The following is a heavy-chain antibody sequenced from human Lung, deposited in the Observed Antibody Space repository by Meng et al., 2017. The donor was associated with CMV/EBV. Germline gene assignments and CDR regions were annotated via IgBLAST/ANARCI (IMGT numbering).Heavy chain of an antibody. CDR2: ISTYTGNT. CDR3: AREYGGRGDHGMDV. V-gene: IGHV1-18*01. J-gene: IGHJ6*02. Sequence: ASXXVSXKASGYTFNNYAIITWVRQAPGEGLEWMGQISTYTGNTIYAQKLQGRVTMTTDTSTSKAYMELRSLRSDDSSVYYGAREYGGRGDHGMDVWGQGTTVTVSS. D-gene: IGHD2-15*01. CDR1: GYTFNNYA.